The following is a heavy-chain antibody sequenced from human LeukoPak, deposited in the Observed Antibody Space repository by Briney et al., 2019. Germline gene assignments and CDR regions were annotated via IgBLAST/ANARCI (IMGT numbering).Heavy chain of an antibody. V-gene: IGHV4-39*01. D-gene: IGHD3-3*01. CDR3: ARLCKEILEWSLHNWFDP. CDR1: GGSISSSSYY. CDR2: IYYSGST. Sequence: SETLSLTCTVSGGSISSSSYYWGWIRQPPGKGLEWIGSIYYSGSTYYNPSLKSRVTISVDTSKNQFSLKLSSVTAADTAVYYCARLCKEILEWSLHNWFDPWGQGTLVTVSS. J-gene: IGHJ5*02.